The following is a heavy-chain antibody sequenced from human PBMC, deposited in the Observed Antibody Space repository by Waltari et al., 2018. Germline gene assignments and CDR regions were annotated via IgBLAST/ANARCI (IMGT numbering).Heavy chain of an antibody. V-gene: IGHV4-39*07. CDR3: ARGRYWSSYLEGIFDS. D-gene: IGHD2-2*01. Sequence: QMQLQESGPELLKPSETLSLTCSVSGGSVSSDNYYWGWIRQPPGKGLEWIGRVYFTGTYDNPSLNSRVTISSDTSKNHLSLKLTSVIAADTAVYYCARGRYWSSYLEGIFDSWGQGTLVTVSS. J-gene: IGHJ4*02. CDR1: GGSVSSDNYY. CDR2: VYFTGT.